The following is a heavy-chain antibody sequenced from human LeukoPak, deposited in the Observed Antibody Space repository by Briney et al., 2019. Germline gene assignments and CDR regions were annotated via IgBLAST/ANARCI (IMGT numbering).Heavy chain of an antibody. CDR1: GGSISSYY. Sequence: RPSETLSLTCTVSGGSISSYYWSWIRQPAGKGLEWIGRIYTSGSTNYNPSLKSRVTMSVDTSKNQFSLKLSSVTAADTAVYYCARDSVYLPYCSSTSCYAFDIWGQGTMVTVSS. CDR3: ARDSVYLPYCSSTSCYAFDI. CDR2: IYTSGST. V-gene: IGHV4-4*07. J-gene: IGHJ3*02. D-gene: IGHD2-2*01.